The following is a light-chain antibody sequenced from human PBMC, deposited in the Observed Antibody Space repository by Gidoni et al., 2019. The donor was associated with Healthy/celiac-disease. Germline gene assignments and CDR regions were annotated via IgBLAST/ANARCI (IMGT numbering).Light chain of an antibody. CDR1: SSDVGGYNY. CDR2: DVS. CDR3: CSYAGSYVV. V-gene: IGLV2-11*01. J-gene: IGLJ2*01. Sequence: QSALTQPRPVSGSPGQSVTISCTGTSSDVGGYNYFSWYPQHPGKAPKLMIYDVSKRPSGVPDRFSGSKSGNTASLTISGLQAEDEADYYCCSYAGSYVVFGGGTKLTVL.